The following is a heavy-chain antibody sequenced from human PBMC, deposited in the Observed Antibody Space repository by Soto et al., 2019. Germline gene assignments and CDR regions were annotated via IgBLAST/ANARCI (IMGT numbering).Heavy chain of an antibody. Sequence: ASVKVSCKASGYTFTSYYMHWVRQAPGQGLEWMGIINPSGGSTSYAQKFQGRVTMTRDTSTSTVYMELSSLRSEDTAVYYCAKAVAAADLYLSYYGMDVWGQGTTVTVSS. CDR3: AKAVAAADLYLSYYGMDV. CDR1: GYTFTSYY. V-gene: IGHV1-46*01. J-gene: IGHJ6*02. CDR2: INPSGGST. D-gene: IGHD6-13*01.